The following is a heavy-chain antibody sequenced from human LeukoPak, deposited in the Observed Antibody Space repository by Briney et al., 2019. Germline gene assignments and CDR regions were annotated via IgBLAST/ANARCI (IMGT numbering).Heavy chain of an antibody. Sequence: SETLSLTCTVSGGSISTSSYYWGWVRQPPGKGLEWIGNIFYSGSTYYSPSLKSRVTMSVDTSKNQFSLKLSSVTAADTAVYYCARDYSGWDYYYYYYMDVWGKGTTVTISS. CDR1: GGSISTSSYY. V-gene: IGHV4-39*07. CDR3: ARDYSGWDYYYYYYMDV. J-gene: IGHJ6*03. CDR2: IFYSGST. D-gene: IGHD6-19*01.